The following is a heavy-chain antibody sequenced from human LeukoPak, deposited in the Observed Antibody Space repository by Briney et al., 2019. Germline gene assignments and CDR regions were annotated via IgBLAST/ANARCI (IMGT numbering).Heavy chain of an antibody. Sequence: TGGSLRLSCAPSGFTFSSYGMHWVRQAPGKGLEWVAVISYDGSNKYYADPVKGRFTISRDNSKNTLYLQMNSLRAEDTAVYYCAKGEYFDYWGQGTLVTVSS. CDR1: GFTFSSYG. CDR3: AKGEYFDY. V-gene: IGHV3-30*18. CDR2: ISYDGSNK. J-gene: IGHJ4*02.